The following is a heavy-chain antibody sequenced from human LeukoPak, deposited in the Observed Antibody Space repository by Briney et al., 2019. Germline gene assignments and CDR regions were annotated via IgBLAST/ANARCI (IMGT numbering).Heavy chain of an antibody. D-gene: IGHD3-10*01. J-gene: IGHJ5*02. CDR3: AKEGTPQVSTWYDL. CDR1: GVTLSPYG. V-gene: IGHV3-30*18. CDR2: ISYEGGTQ. Sequence: GGSLRLSCAASGVTLSPYGMHWVRQAPGKGLEWVAVISYEGGTQHHADSVKGRFIISRDNPRNTLYLQMNILRTEDTAVYYCAKEGTPQVSTWYDLWGQGTQVIVSS.